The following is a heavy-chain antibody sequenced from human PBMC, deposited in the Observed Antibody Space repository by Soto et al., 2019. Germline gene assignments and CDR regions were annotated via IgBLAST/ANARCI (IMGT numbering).Heavy chain of an antibody. D-gene: IGHD5-18*01. Sequence: QVQLQQWGAGLLKPSETLSLTCAVYGGSFSGYYWSWIRQPPGKGLEWIGEINHRGSNNYNPSLKRRVTISVDTSKNQFSLKLSSVTAADTAVYYCAREDTAMVAFDYWGQGTLVTVSS. CDR1: GGSFSGYY. J-gene: IGHJ4*02. V-gene: IGHV4-34*01. CDR2: INHRGSN. CDR3: AREDTAMVAFDY.